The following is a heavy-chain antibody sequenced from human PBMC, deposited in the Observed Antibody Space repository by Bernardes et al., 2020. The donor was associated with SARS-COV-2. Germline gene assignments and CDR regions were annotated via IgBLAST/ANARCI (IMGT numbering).Heavy chain of an antibody. CDR2: VNHIGSI. V-gene: IGHV4-38-2*01. CDR1: GDSISSDSY. Sequence: SETLSLTCAVSGDSISSDSYWGWIRQPPAKGLEWIGTVNHIGSISYNPSLKSRVTISVDTSNNQFSLRLTSVTAADTAVYYCARQTDTDYAYYDVLDVWGQGTTVTVSS. CDR3: ARQTDTDYAYYDVLDV. J-gene: IGHJ6*02. D-gene: IGHD4-17*01.